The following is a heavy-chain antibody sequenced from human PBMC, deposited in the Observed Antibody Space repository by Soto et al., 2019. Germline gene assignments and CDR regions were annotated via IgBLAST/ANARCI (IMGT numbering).Heavy chain of an antibody. D-gene: IGHD3-10*01. V-gene: IGHV4-31*03. Sequence: SETLSLTCTVSGGSISSGGYYWSWIRQHPGKGLEWIGYIYYSGSTYYNPSLKSRVTISVDTSKNQFSLKLSSVTAAGTAVYYCARGGSGSYYILYNWFDPWGQGTLVTVSS. CDR3: ARGGSGSYYILYNWFDP. J-gene: IGHJ5*02. CDR2: IYYSGST. CDR1: GGSISSGGYY.